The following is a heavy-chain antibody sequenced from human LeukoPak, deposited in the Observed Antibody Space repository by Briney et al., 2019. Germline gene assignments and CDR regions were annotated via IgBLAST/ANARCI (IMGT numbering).Heavy chain of an antibody. CDR2: VHHDENSK. CDR3: AKDMAAYTYAIDY. Sequence: GGSLRLSCAASGFTFSVYNMHWVRQAPGKGLEWVAFVHHDENSKSSADSVKGRFTISRDNSQSTMCLQMNSLRPEDTAVYYCAKDMAAYTYAIDYWGQGALVTVSS. J-gene: IGHJ4*02. D-gene: IGHD5-18*01. V-gene: IGHV3-30*02. CDR1: GFTFSVYN.